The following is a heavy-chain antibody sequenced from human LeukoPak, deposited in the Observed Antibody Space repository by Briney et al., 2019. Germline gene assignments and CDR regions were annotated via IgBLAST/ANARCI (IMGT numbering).Heavy chain of an antibody. D-gene: IGHD3-10*01. CDR1: GGTFNSYA. CDR3: ARDLPSKYYYGSGSSDHYYYYYYSIDV. J-gene: IGHJ6*03. CDR2: IIPIFVTA. V-gene: IGHV1-69*05. Sequence: ASVKVSYKASGGTFNSYAMSLVRQAPGHAREWIGGIIPIFVTANYAQKFQGRVTITTDESTSTAYRELSSLRSEDTAVYYCARDLPSKYYYGSGSSDHYYYYYYSIDVWGKGTTVTVSS.